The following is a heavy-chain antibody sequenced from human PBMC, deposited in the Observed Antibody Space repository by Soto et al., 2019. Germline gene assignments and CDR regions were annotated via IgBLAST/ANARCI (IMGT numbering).Heavy chain of an antibody. CDR1: GFTFSSYA. CDR2: ISYDGSNK. CDR3: ARTLIETSLFLGATDTEDY. V-gene: IGHV3-30-3*01. Sequence: GGSLRLSCAASGFTFSSYAMHWVRQAPGKGLEWVAVISYDGSNKYYADSVKGRFTISRDNSKNTLYLQMNSLRAEDTAVYYCARTLIETSLFLGATDTEDYWGQGTLVTVSS. J-gene: IGHJ4*02. D-gene: IGHD3-3*02.